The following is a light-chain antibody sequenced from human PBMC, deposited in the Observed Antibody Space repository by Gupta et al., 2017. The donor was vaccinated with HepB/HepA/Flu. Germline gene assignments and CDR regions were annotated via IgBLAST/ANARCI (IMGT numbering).Light chain of an antibody. V-gene: IGKV3-15*01. CDR2: DAS. CDR3: QQYKKWPKGRT. Sequence: IVLTQSPATLSVSPGERATLSCRANQTVNNNLAWYQQKPGQAPRLLVSDASTRATGIPARFSFSGSGTEFTLTISSLQSEDFAVYYCQQYKKWPKGRTFGGGTKVEIK. CDR1: QTVNNN. J-gene: IGKJ4*01.